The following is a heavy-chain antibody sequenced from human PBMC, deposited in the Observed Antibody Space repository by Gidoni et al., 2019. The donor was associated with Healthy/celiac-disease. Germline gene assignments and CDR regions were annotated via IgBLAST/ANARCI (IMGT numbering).Heavy chain of an antibody. CDR2: INSDGSST. CDR1: GFTFSSYW. V-gene: IGHV3-74*01. D-gene: IGHD3-3*01. CDR3: ARELMLRPLPGGMDV. Sequence: EVQLVESGGGLVQPGGSLRLSCAASGFTFSSYWMHWVRQAPGKGLVWVSRINSDGSSTSYADSVKGRFTISRDNAKNTLYLQMNSLRAEDTAVYYCARELMLRPLPGGMDVWGQGTTVTVSS. J-gene: IGHJ6*02.